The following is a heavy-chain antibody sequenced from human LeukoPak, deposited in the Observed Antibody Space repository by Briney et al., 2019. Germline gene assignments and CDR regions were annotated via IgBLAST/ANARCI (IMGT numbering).Heavy chain of an antibody. J-gene: IGHJ4*02. CDR2: ISGSGGST. D-gene: IGHD3-22*01. CDR1: GFTFSSYA. Sequence: PGRSLRLSCAASGFTFSSYAMSWVRQAPGKGLEWVSAISGSGGSTYYADSVKGRFTISRDNSKNTLYLQMNSLRAEDTAVYYCAIGRGYYYDSSGSFDYWGQGTLVTVSS. V-gene: IGHV3-23*01. CDR3: AIGRGYYYDSSGSFDY.